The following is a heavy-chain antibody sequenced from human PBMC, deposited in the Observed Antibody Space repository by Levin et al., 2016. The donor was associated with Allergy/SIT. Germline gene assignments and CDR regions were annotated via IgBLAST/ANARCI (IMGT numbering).Heavy chain of an antibody. J-gene: IGHJ4*02. V-gene: IGHV7-4-1*02. CDR1: GYTFNTYA. D-gene: IGHD2-21*02. CDR3: AREPTYCGGDCYSILGY. CDR2: LDTSTGSP. Sequence: ASVKVSCKASGYTFNTYAINWVRQAPGQGLEWMGWLDTSTGSPTYAQGFTGRFVFSVDTSVSTAYLQINNLQADDTAVYYCAREPTYCGGDCYSILGYWGQGTLVTVSS.